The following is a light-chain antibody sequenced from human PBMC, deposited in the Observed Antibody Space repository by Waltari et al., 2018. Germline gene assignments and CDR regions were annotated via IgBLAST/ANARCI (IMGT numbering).Light chain of an antibody. Sequence: EIVLTQSPGTLSLSPGERATLSCRASQSVNSNYLAWYQQKPGQAPRLLIYGASTRATGIPDRFSGSGSGTDFTLAISRLEPEDFAVYYCQQYGSPPPVTFGQGTKVEIK. CDR2: GAS. CDR1: QSVNSNY. V-gene: IGKV3-20*01. CDR3: QQYGSPPPVT. J-gene: IGKJ2*01.